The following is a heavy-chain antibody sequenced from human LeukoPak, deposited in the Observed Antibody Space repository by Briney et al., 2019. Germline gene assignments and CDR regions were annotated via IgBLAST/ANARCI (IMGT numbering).Heavy chain of an antibody. CDR2: INHSGST. CDR3: ARRTQTTYYSGSGIAY. CDR1: GGSFSGYY. Sequence: SETLSLTCAVYGGSFSGYYWSWIRQPPGKGLEWIGEINHSGSTNYNPSLKSRVTISVDTSRNQFSLNLFSVTAADTALYYCARRTQTTYYSGSGIAYWGQGTLVTVSS. V-gene: IGHV4-34*01. J-gene: IGHJ4*02. D-gene: IGHD3-10*01.